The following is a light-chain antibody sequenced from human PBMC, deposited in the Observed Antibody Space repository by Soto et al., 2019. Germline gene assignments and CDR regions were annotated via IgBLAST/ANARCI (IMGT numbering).Light chain of an antibody. J-gene: IGKJ2*01. CDR1: QSVSGW. CDR2: QAS. V-gene: IGKV1-5*03. Sequence: DIQMTQYPTTLSASVGDRVAITCRASQSVSGWLAWYQQKPGKVPKLLIYQASTLEDGVPSRFSGSGSGTEFTLTISSLQPDDSATYYCQHYNDYSYTFGPGTKVDIK. CDR3: QHYNDYSYT.